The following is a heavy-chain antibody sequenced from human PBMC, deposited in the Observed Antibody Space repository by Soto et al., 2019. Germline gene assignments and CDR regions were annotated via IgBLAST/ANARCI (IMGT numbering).Heavy chain of an antibody. CDR1: GFSLSNAIMG. D-gene: IGHD6-13*01. V-gene: IGHV2-26*01. Sequence: SGPTLVNPTETLTLTCTVSGFSLSNAIMGVSWIRQPPGKALEWLAHIFSNDEKSYSTSLKSRLTISKDTSKSQVVLTMTNMDPVDTATYYCARTSTRSVYTKYSSPPRFDYYYYYMDVWGKGTTVTVSS. CDR2: IFSNDEK. J-gene: IGHJ6*03. CDR3: ARTSTRSVYTKYSSPPRFDYYYYYMDV.